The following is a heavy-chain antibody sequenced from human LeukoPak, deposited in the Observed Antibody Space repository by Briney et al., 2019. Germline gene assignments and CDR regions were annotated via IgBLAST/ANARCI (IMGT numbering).Heavy chain of an antibody. CDR2: INSDGSIT. CDR1: SFTFSSYR. V-gene: IGHV3-74*01. J-gene: IGHJ4*02. CDR3: ARRTPAVPFNY. D-gene: IGHD2-21*02. Sequence: GGSLRLSCTAYSFTFSSYRMHWVRQAPGKGLVWVSRINSDGSITNYADSVKGRFTLSRDNAENTLYLQMNSMRAEDTAVYYCARRTPAVPFNYWGQGTLVTVSS.